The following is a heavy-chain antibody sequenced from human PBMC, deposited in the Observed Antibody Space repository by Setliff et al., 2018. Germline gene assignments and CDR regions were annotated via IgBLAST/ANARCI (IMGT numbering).Heavy chain of an antibody. Sequence: KTSETLSLTCTVSGDSISHHYWSWIRQPPGKGLEWVGYMYNSGNTNYNPSLRRRVAISVDKSKNQFSLKLSSVTAADTAVYYCARALLWFGEGMDVWGKGTTVTVSS. CDR1: GDSISHHY. V-gene: IGHV4-59*11. CDR3: ARALLWFGEGMDV. D-gene: IGHD3-10*01. CDR2: MYNSGNT. J-gene: IGHJ6*03.